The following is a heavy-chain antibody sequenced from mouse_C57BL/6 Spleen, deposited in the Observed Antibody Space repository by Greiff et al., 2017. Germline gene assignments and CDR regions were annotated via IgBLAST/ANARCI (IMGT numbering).Heavy chain of an antibody. D-gene: IGHD1-1*01. CDR2: IYPGDGDT. CDR3: ARRGSGAAWFAY. J-gene: IGHJ3*01. CDR1: GYAFSSYW. V-gene: IGHV1-80*01. Sequence: QVQLQQSGAELVKPGASVKISCKASGYAFSSYWMNWVKQRPGKGLEWIGQIYPGDGDTNYNGKFKGKATLTADKSSSTAYMQLSSLTSEDSAVYFCARRGSGAAWFAYWGHGTLVTVSA.